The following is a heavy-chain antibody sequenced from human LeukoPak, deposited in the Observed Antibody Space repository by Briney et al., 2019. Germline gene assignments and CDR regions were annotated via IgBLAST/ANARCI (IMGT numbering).Heavy chain of an antibody. J-gene: IGHJ5*02. D-gene: IGHD3-22*01. CDR2: INHSGGT. V-gene: IGHV4-34*01. CDR3: ARTLYHTFMIAVGGWFDP. CDR1: GGSFSGYY. Sequence: PSETLSLTCAVYGGSFSGYYRSWIRQPPGKGLEWIGEINHSGGTNYNPSLKSRVTISVDTSKNQFSLKLSSVTAADTAVYYCARTLYHTFMIAVGGWFDPWGQGTLVTVSS.